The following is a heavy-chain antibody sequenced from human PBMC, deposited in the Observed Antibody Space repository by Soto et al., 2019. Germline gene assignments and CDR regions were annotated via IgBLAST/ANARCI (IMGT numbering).Heavy chain of an antibody. CDR2: ISSSISHI. D-gene: IGHD6-6*01. V-gene: IGHV3-21*01. Sequence: GGSLRLSCAASGFTFSSYSMNWVRQAPGKGLEWVSSISSSISHIYYADSVKGRFTISRDNAKNSLHLQMNSLRAEDTAVYYCARDRPTNDDAFDIWGQGTMVTVSS. CDR3: ARDRPTNDDAFDI. J-gene: IGHJ3*02. CDR1: GFTFSSYS.